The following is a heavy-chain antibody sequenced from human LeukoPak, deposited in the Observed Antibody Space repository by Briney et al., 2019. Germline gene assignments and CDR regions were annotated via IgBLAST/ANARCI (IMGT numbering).Heavy chain of an antibody. Sequence: PGGSLRLSCTASGFTFSTYWMTWVRRAPGKGLEWVANINQDGSEKYYVDSVKGRFTVSRDNAKNSLYLQMNSLRAEDTAVYFCARGIYSAYARSGGQGTLVTVSS. CDR1: GFTFSTYW. J-gene: IGHJ4*02. CDR3: ARGIYSAYARS. CDR2: INQDGSEK. V-gene: IGHV3-7*03. D-gene: IGHD4/OR15-4a*01.